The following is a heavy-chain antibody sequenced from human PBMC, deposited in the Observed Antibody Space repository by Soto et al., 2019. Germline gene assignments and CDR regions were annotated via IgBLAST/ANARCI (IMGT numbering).Heavy chain of an antibody. V-gene: IGHV3-30*18. CDR3: AKDGGGDGVVVPAALRLKGYFDL. Sequence: QVQLVESGGGVVQPGRSLRLSCAASGFTFSSYGMHWVRQAPGKVLEWVAVISSYGSNIYYADSVKGRFTISRDNSKNTLDLQMNSLRAEDTAVYYCAKDGGGDGVVVPAALRLKGYFDLWGRGTLVTVSS. D-gene: IGHD2-2*01. CDR2: ISSYGSNI. J-gene: IGHJ2*01. CDR1: GFTFSSYG.